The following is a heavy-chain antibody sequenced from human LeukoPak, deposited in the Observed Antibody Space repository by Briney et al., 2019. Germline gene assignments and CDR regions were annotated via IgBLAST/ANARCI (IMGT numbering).Heavy chain of an antibody. CDR1: GFTFSSYG. V-gene: IGHV3-30*18. Sequence: GRSLRLSCAASGFTFSSYGMHWVRQAPGKGLEWAAVISYDGSNKYYADSVKGRFTISRDNSKNTLYLQMNSLRAEDTAVYYCAKESAPSIAAAGLFDYWGQGTLVTVSS. J-gene: IGHJ4*02. D-gene: IGHD6-13*01. CDR2: ISYDGSNK. CDR3: AKESAPSIAAAGLFDY.